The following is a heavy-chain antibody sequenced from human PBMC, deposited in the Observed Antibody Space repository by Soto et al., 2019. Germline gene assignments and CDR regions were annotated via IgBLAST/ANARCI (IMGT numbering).Heavy chain of an antibody. Sequence: GASVKVSCKASGYTFTTYEINWVRQAPGQGLEWMGWISTYNGNTNYAQKLQDRVTLTTDTSTSTAYMELRSLRSDDTAVYYCARRLYGDYDYWGQGTLVTVSS. J-gene: IGHJ4*02. CDR1: GYTFTTYE. CDR2: ISTYNGNT. CDR3: ARRLYGDYDY. D-gene: IGHD4-17*01. V-gene: IGHV1-18*01.